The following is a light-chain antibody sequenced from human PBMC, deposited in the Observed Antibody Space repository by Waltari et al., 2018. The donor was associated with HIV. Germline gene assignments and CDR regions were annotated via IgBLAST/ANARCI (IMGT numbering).Light chain of an antibody. CDR2: TNN. Sequence: QSVLTQPPSTSGTPGQRVTISCSGSSSNIGSNYIYWYRQVPGTTPKLRIYTNNRRPSGGPDRFSVSRSGTSASLASSGLRSGDESDYDCAAWDDSLNGWVFGGGTKLTVL. V-gene: IGLV1-47*01. CDR1: SSNIGSNY. J-gene: IGLJ3*02. CDR3: AAWDDSLNGWV.